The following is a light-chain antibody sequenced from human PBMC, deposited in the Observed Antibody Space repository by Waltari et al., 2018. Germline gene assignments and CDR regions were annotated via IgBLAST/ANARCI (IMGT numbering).Light chain of an antibody. CDR2: GAS. J-gene: IGKJ4*01. CDR1: QSVSSY. CDR3: QQRSNWPLT. V-gene: IGKV3-11*01. Sequence: EIDLTQSLATLSLPPGERATLSCRASQSVSSYLAWYQPKPGKAPRLLIYGASNSATDIPARFSGSGSGTDFTFTISSLEPEDFAVYYCQQRSNWPLTFGGGTEVEIK.